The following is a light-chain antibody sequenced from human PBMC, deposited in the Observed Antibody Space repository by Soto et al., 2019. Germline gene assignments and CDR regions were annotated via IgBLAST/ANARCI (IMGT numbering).Light chain of an antibody. CDR3: CSDAGSRV. V-gene: IGLV2-23*01. CDR2: EGS. J-gene: IGLJ3*02. Sequence: QSVLTQPASVSGSPGQSITISCTGTSSDVGSYNLVSWYQQHPGKAPKIMIYEGSKRPSGVSNRFSGSKSGNTASLTFSGLQAEDEADYYCCSDAGSRVFGGGTKLTVL. CDR1: SSDVGSYNL.